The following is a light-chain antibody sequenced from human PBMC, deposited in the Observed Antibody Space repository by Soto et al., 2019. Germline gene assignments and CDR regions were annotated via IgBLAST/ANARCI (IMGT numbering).Light chain of an antibody. CDR2: GNN. J-gene: IGLJ1*01. V-gene: IGLV1-44*01. CDR1: SSNIGGNT. CDR3: AARDDRLNGPV. Sequence: QSVLTQPPSASGTPGQRVTISCSGSSSNIGGNTVNWYQQLPGTAPKLLIYGNNQRPSGVPDRSSGSKSATSASLAISGLQSEDEADYYCAARDDRLNGPVFGTGTKVTVL.